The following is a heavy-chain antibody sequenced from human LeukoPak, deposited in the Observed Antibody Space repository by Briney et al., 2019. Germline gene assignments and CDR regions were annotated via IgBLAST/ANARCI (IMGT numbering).Heavy chain of an antibody. CDR1: GGSFSGYY. D-gene: IGHD6-6*01. CDR3: ARGRGVGAARPAFPDY. V-gene: IGHV4-34*01. J-gene: IGHJ4*02. CDR2: INHSGST. Sequence: SETLSLTCAVYGGSFSGYYWSWIRQPPGKGLEWIGEINHSGSTNYNPSLKSRVTISVDTSKNQFSLKLSSVTAADTAVYYCARGRGVGAARPAFPDYWGQGTLVTVSS.